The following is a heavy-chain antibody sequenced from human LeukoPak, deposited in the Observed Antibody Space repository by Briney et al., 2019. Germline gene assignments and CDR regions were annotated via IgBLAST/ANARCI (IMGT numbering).Heavy chain of an antibody. CDR3: ARSKPYGPPPYYYYYYMTS. CDR1: GFTFDDYG. CDR2: INWNGGST. J-gene: IGHJ6*03. Sequence: GGSLRLSCAASGFTFDDYGMSWVRQAPGKGLEWVSGINWNGGSTGYADSVKGRFTISRDNAKNSLYLQMNSLRAEDTALYYCARSKPYGPPPYYYYYYMTSGAKGPRSPSP. V-gene: IGHV3-20*04. D-gene: IGHD3-16*01.